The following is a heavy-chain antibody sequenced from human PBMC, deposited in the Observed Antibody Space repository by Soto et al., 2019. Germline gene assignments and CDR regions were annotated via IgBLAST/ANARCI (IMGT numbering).Heavy chain of an antibody. CDR3: ARDGYCSSTSCPNRLRWFDP. D-gene: IGHD2-2*03. CDR1: GGTFSSYA. V-gene: IGHV1-69*01. J-gene: IGHJ5*02. CDR2: IIPIFGTA. Sequence: QVQLVQSGAEVKKPGSSVKVSCKASGGTFSSYAISWVRQAPGQGLEWMGGIIPIFGTANYAQKFQGRVTITADESTSTAYMERSSLRSEDTAVYYCARDGYCSSTSCPNRLRWFDPLCQGTLVTVSS.